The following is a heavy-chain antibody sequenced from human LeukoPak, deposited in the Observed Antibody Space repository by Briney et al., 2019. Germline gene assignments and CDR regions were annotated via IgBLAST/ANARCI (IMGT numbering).Heavy chain of an antibody. V-gene: IGHV3-21*01. CDR3: VRDIPSGSYAPDY. Sequence: GGSLRLSCAASGFSFSRHSMNWVRQAPGKGLEWVSYINSDSRSISYADSVKGRFTISRDNAKNSLYLQMNSLRAEDTAVYYCVRDIPSGSYAPDYWGQGTLVTVSS. J-gene: IGHJ4*02. CDR1: GFSFSRHS. D-gene: IGHD3-10*01. CDR2: INSDSRSI.